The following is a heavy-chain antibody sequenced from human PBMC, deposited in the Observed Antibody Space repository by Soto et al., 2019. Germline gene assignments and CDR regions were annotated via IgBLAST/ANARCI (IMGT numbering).Heavy chain of an antibody. CDR1: GFTFSTYW. V-gene: IGHV3-7*01. D-gene: IGHD2-21*01. Sequence: EVQLVESGGGLVQPGGSLRLSCAASGFTFSTYWMTWVRRPPGKGLEWVANLDQDGSERYYVDSVRGRFTISRDNAKNSLYLQMNSLSAGDTAVYYCVCGGNFFVYWGQGTLVTVSP. CDR3: VCGGNFFVY. CDR2: LDQDGSER. J-gene: IGHJ4*02.